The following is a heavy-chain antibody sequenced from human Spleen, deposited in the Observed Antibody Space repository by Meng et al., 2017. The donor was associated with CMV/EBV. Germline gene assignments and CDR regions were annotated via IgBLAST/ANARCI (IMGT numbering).Heavy chain of an antibody. CDR3: ASGFDSSGYLDY. CDR1: GGSISSSSYY. Sequence: SETLSLTCTVSGGSISSSSYYWSWIRQPPGRGLEWIGYIHSSGSTYYNPSLRSRVAKTIDTSKNQFSLKLSSVTAADTAVYYCASGFDSSGYLDYWGQGTLVTVSS. CDR2: IHSSGST. V-gene: IGHV4-39*07. D-gene: IGHD3-22*01. J-gene: IGHJ4*02.